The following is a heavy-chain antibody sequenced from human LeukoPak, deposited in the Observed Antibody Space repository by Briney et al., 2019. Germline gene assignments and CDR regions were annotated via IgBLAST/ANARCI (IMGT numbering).Heavy chain of an antibody. V-gene: IGHV3-23*01. CDR2: ISGSGGST. CDR3: AKDGKRDSSGWYYYYFDY. Sequence: GGSLRLSCAASGFTFTSYAMSWVRQAPGKGLEWVSAISGSGGSTYYADSVKGRFTISRDNSKNTLYLQMNSLRAEDTAVYYCAKDGKRDSSGWYYYYFDYWGQGTLVTISS. D-gene: IGHD6-19*01. J-gene: IGHJ4*02. CDR1: GFTFTSYA.